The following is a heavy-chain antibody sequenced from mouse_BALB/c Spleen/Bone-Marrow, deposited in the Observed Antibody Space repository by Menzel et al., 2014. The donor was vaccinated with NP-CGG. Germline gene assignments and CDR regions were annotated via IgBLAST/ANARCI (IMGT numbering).Heavy chain of an antibody. D-gene: IGHD2-14*01. V-gene: IGHV1S56*01. CDR3: AYYRYDEYFDV. CDR1: GYTFTSYF. J-gene: IGHJ1*01. CDR2: IYPGDGST. Sequence: VKLQESGPELVKPGASVKMSCKASGYTFTSYFIHWVKQRPGQGLEWIGWIYPGDGSTKYNEKFKVKTTLTADKSSSTAYMLLSSLTSEDSAIYFCAYYRYDEYFDVWGAGTTVTVSS.